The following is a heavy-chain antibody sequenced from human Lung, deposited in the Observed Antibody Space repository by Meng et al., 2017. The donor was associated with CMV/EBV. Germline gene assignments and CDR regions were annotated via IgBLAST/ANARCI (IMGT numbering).Heavy chain of an antibody. Sequence: GGSLRLSCAASGFTFSSYAMHWVRQAPGKGLEWVAVISYDGSNKYYADSVKGRFTISRDNSKNTLYLQMNCLRAEDTAVYYCARTSGSYFHWGQGTVVTVSS. CDR3: ARTSGSYFH. D-gene: IGHD1-26*01. CDR2: ISYDGSNK. J-gene: IGHJ4*02. V-gene: IGHV3-30*04. CDR1: GFTFSSYA.